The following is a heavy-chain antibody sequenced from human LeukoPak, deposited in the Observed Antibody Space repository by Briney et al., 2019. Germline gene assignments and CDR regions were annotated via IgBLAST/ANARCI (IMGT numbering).Heavy chain of an antibody. CDR3: ARPGAAVAGTAFNY. J-gene: IGHJ4*02. V-gene: IGHV3-66*04. Sequence: GGSLRLSCAASGFIVSSNYMSWVRQAPGKGLEWVSIIYSDGTTYYADSVKGRFAISRDNSKNTVYLQMNSLGAEDTAVYYCARPGAAVAGTAFNYWGQGTLVTVSS. CDR1: GFIVSSNY. D-gene: IGHD6-13*01. CDR2: IYSDGTT.